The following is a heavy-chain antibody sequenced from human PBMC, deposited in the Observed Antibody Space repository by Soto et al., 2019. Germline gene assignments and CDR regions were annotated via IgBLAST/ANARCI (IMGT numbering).Heavy chain of an antibody. V-gene: IGHV3-21*01. J-gene: IGHJ3*02. D-gene: IGHD2-15*01. CDR3: ASRMFYCSGGSCYSNAFDI. Sequence: KPGGSLRLSCAASGFTFSSYSMNWVRQAPGKGLEWVSSISSSSSYIYYADSVKGRFTISRDNAKNSLYLQMNSLRAEDTAVYYCASRMFYCSGGSCYSNAFDIWGQGTMVTVSS. CDR2: ISSSSSYI. CDR1: GFTFSSYS.